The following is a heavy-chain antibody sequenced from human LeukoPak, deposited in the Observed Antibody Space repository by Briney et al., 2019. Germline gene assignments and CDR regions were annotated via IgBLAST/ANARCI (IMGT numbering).Heavy chain of an antibody. J-gene: IGHJ4*02. D-gene: IGHD3-3*01. CDR2: INPLSGGT. CDR1: GYTFAGYY. Sequence: GASVKVSCKASGYTFAGYYIHWVRQAPGQGLEWMGWINPLSGGTNYAQTFQGRVTMTRDTSISTAYVDLSRLTSDDTAVYYCARAQEWLPHLLEYYFDYWGQGTLVTVSS. V-gene: IGHV1-2*02. CDR3: ARAQEWLPHLLEYYFDY.